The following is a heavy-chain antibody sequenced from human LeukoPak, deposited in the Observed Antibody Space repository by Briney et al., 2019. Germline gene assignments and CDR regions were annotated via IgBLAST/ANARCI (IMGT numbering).Heavy chain of an antibody. V-gene: IGHV3-21*01. D-gene: IGHD1-1*01. CDR2: ISSSSSYI. Sequence: GGSLRLSCAASAFTFSSYGMSWVRQAPGKGLEWVSSISSSSSYIYYADSVKGRFTISRDNAKNSLYLQMNSLRAEDTAVYYCARAHVGGTTGRLHFDYWGQGTLVTVSS. CDR1: AFTFSSYG. CDR3: ARAHVGGTTGRLHFDY. J-gene: IGHJ4*02.